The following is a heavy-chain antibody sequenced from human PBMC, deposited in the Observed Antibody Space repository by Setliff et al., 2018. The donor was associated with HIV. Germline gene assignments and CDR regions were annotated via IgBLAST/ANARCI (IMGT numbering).Heavy chain of an antibody. D-gene: IGHD3-10*01. Sequence: KVSCKASEDTFNSYTIHWVRQTPGQGLEWMGRTIPMLSMSNFALKFQGRGSIFADKSTSTAYLGLNGLTSEDTAIYYCATSFGSGVAPFDNWGQGTLVTVSS. J-gene: IGHJ4*02. CDR3: ATSFGSGVAPFDN. CDR2: TIPMLSMS. V-gene: IGHV1-69*02. CDR1: EDTFNSYT.